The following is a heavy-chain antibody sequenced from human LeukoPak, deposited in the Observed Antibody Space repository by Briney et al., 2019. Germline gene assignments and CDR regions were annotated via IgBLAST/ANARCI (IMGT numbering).Heavy chain of an antibody. Sequence: ASVKVSCKASGYTFTSYAMHWVRQAPGQGLEWMGWISAYNGNTNYAQKLQGRVTMTTDTSTSTAYMELRSLRSDDTAVYYCARALWDIVVVPAARSVPWFDPWGQGTLVTVSS. V-gene: IGHV1-18*01. J-gene: IGHJ5*02. CDR3: ARALWDIVVVPAARSVPWFDP. CDR1: GYTFTSYA. CDR2: ISAYNGNT. D-gene: IGHD2-2*01.